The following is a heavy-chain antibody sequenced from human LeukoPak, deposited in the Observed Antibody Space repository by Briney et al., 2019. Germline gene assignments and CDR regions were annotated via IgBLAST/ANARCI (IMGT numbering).Heavy chain of an antibody. Sequence: PSETLSLTCTVSGGSISSYYWSWIRQPPGKGLEWIGYTYYSGSTNYNPSLKGRVTISVDTSKNQFSLKLSSVTAADTAVYYCARHPYDSSGYYSDYWGQGTLVTVSS. J-gene: IGHJ4*02. CDR1: GGSISSYY. CDR3: ARHPYDSSGYYSDY. V-gene: IGHV4-59*08. D-gene: IGHD3-22*01. CDR2: TYYSGST.